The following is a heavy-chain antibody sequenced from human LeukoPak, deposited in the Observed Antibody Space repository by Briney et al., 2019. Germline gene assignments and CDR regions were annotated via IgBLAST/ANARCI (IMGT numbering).Heavy chain of an antibody. CDR1: GFTFSSYG. Sequence: GGSLRLSCAASGFTFSSYGMHWVRQAPGKGLEWVAFIRYDGSNKYYADSVKGRFTISRDNSKNTLYLQMNSLRAEDTAVYYCAKVQGSRYDFWSGPLHDAFDIWGQGTMVTVSS. D-gene: IGHD3-3*01. CDR2: IRYDGSNK. V-gene: IGHV3-30*02. J-gene: IGHJ3*02. CDR3: AKVQGSRYDFWSGPLHDAFDI.